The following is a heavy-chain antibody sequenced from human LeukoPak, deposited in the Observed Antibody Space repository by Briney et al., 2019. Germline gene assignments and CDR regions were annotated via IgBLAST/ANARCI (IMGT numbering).Heavy chain of an antibody. J-gene: IGHJ4*02. D-gene: IGHD3-22*01. V-gene: IGHV3-53*04. CDR1: GFTVSSNY. Sequence: PGGSLRRSCAASGFTVSSNYMSWVRQAPGKGLEWVSVIYSGGSTYYADSVKGRFTISRQTSKNTLYLQMNSLRAEDTAVYYCARGDYYDTSGYLNWGQGTLVTVSS. CDR2: IYSGGST. CDR3: ARGDYYDTSGYLN.